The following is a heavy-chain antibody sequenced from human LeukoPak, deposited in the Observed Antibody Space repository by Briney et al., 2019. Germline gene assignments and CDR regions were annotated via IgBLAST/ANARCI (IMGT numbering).Heavy chain of an antibody. Sequence: GGSLRLSCAASGFTFSSYAMSWVRQAPGKGLEWVSAISGSGGSTYYADSVKGRFTISRDNSKNTLYLQMNSLRAEDTAVYYCAKDPHTRTDSCGWFDYWGQGTLVTVSS. D-gene: IGHD6-19*01. J-gene: IGHJ4*02. CDR3: AKDPHTRTDSCGWFDY. CDR2: ISGSGGST. CDR1: GFTFSSYA. V-gene: IGHV3-23*01.